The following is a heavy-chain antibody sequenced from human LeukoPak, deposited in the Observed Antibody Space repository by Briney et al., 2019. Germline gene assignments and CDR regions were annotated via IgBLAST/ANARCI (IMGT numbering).Heavy chain of an antibody. CDR1: GFTFSNYA. Sequence: GGSLRLSCAASGFTFSNYAMSWVRQAPGKGLEWVSGISWHSGSIGYADSVKGRFTISRGNAKNSLYLQMNSLRAEDTALYYCAKDTWDSSGYLSLWGQGTLVTVSS. D-gene: IGHD3-22*01. CDR3: AKDTWDSSGYLSL. V-gene: IGHV3-9*01. CDR2: ISWHSGSI. J-gene: IGHJ4*02.